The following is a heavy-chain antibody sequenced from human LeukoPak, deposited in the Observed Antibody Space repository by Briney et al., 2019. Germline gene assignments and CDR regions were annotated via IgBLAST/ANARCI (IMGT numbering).Heavy chain of an antibody. D-gene: IGHD3-22*01. Sequence: SETLSLTCTVSGGSISSGGYCWSWIRQHPGKGLEWIGYICYSGRTYYNPSLKSRVSISVDTSKNQFSLKLSSVTAADTAVYYCARGLWYDRYFDYWGQGTLVTVSS. CDR1: GGSISSGGYC. V-gene: IGHV4-31*03. CDR3: ARGLWYDRYFDY. J-gene: IGHJ4*02. CDR2: ICYSGRT.